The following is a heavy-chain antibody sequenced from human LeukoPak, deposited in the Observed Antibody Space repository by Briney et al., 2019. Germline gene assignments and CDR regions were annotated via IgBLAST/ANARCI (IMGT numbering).Heavy chain of an antibody. J-gene: IGHJ4*02. V-gene: IGHV1-69*13. CDR2: IIPIFGTA. D-gene: IGHD1-26*01. CDR3: ARGVPSAPSLGRLRSTSFDY. CDR1: GGTFSSYA. Sequence: SVKVSCKASGGTFSSYAISWVRQAPGQGLEWVGGIIPIFGTANYAQKFQGRVTITADESTSTAYMELSSLRSEDTAVYYCARGVPSAPSLGRLRSTSFDYWGQGTLVTVSS.